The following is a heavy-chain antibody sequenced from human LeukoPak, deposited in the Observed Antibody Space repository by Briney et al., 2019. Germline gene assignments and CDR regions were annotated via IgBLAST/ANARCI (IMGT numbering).Heavy chain of an antibody. Sequence: ASVKVSCKASGYTFTGYYMHWVRQAPGQGLEWMGWINPNSGGTNYAQKFQGRVTMTRDTSISTAYMGLSRLRSDDTAVYYCALTYYDFWSGYSADAFDIWGQGTMVTVSS. CDR2: INPNSGGT. J-gene: IGHJ3*02. CDR1: GYTFTGYY. D-gene: IGHD3-3*01. V-gene: IGHV1-2*02. CDR3: ALTYYDFWSGYSADAFDI.